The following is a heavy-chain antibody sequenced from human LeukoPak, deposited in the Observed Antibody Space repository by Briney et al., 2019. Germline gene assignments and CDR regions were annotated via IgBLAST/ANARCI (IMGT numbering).Heavy chain of an antibody. CDR2: ISWNSGSI. D-gene: IGHD6-19*01. CDR1: GFTFYDYA. CDR3: AKDTSSGWSSVYYGMDV. Sequence: GGSLRLSCAASGFTFYDYAMHWVRQAPGKGLECVSGISWNSGSIGYADSVKGRFTISRDNAKNSLYLQMNSLRAEDTALYYCAKDTSSGWSSVYYGMDVWGQGTTVTVSS. V-gene: IGHV3-9*01. J-gene: IGHJ6*02.